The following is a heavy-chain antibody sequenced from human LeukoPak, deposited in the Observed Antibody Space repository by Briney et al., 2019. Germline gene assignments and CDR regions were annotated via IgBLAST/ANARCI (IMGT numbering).Heavy chain of an antibody. D-gene: IGHD3-10*02. CDR2: IYSGGST. V-gene: IGHV3-53*01. CDR1: GFTVSSNY. CDR3: ATGLRSEYYFDY. Sequence: GGSLRLSCAASGFTVSSNYMSWVRQAPGKGLEWVSVIYSGGSTYHADSVKGRFTISRDNSKNTLYLQMNSLRAEDTAVYYCATGLRSEYYFDYWGQGTLVTVSS. J-gene: IGHJ4*02.